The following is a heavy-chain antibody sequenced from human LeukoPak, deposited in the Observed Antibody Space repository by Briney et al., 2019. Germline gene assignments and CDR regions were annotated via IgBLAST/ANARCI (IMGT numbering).Heavy chain of an antibody. CDR2: IYSGGST. V-gene: IGHV3-53*01. D-gene: IGHD5-18*01. Sequence: GGSLRLSCAASGFTVSSNYMSWVRQAPGKGLEWVSVIYSGGSTYYADSVKGRFTISRDNSKNTLYLQMNSLRAEDTAVNNCARDRDSYAFDYWGQETLVTVSS. J-gene: IGHJ4*02. CDR1: GFTVSSNY. CDR3: ARDRDSYAFDY.